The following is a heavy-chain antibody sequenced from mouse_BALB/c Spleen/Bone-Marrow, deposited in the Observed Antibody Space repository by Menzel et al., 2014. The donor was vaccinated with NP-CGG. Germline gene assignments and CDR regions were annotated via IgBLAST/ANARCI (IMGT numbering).Heavy chain of an antibody. CDR2: IHPNSGNT. Sequence: VKLVESGSVLVRPGASVKLSCKASGYTFTSSWMHWAKQRPGQGLEWIGEIHPNSGNTNYNEKFKGKATLTVDTSSSTAYEDLSSLTSEDSAVYYCARELGRGYYFDYWGQGTTLTVSS. V-gene: IGHV1S130*01. CDR1: GYTFTSSW. D-gene: IGHD4-1*01. CDR3: ARELGRGYYFDY. J-gene: IGHJ2*01.